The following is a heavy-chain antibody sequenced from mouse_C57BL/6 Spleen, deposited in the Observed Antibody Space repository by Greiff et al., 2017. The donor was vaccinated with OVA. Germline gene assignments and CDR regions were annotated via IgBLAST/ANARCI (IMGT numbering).Heavy chain of an antibody. CDR2: IYPGNSDT. V-gene: IGHV1-5*01. J-gene: IGHJ2*01. CDR3: YYYGSRGGDY. Sequence: VQLQQSGTVLARPGASVKMSCKTSGYTFTSYWMHWVKQRPGQGLEWIGAIYPGNSDTSYNQKFKGKAKLTAVTSASTAYMRLSSLTNEDSAVYYCYYYGSRGGDYWGQGTTLTVSS. CDR1: GYTFTSYW. D-gene: IGHD1-1*01.